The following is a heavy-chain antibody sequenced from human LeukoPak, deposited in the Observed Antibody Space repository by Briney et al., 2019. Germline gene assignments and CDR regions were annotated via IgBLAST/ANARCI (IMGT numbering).Heavy chain of an antibody. CDR2: IYHSGST. D-gene: IGHD1-1*01. CDR3: ATGESWNALNY. V-gene: IGHV4-30-2*01. CDR1: GGSISSGGYY. J-gene: IGHJ4*02. Sequence: PSQTLSLTCTVSGGSISSGGYYWSWSRQPPGKGLEWIGEIYHSGSTNYIPSLKSRVTISVDKSKNQFSLKLSSVTAADTAVYYCATGESWNALNYWGQGTLVTVSS.